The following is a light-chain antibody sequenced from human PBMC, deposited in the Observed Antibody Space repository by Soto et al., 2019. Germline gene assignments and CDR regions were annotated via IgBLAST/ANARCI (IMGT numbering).Light chain of an antibody. CDR2: EVD. V-gene: IGLV2-18*02. Sequence: QSVLTQPPSASGSPGQSVTISCTGTSSDVGGYNRVSWYLHHPGKAPKLILYEVDKRPSGVPDRFSGSKSGNTASLTVSGLHAEDEDDYYCRSYTSRSLYVFGTGTKGNVL. J-gene: IGLJ1*01. CDR1: SSDVGGYNR. CDR3: RSYTSRSLYV.